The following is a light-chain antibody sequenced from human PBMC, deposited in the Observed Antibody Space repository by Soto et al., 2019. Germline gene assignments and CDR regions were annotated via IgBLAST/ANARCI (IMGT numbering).Light chain of an antibody. CDR1: QTISMY. CDR3: QQSYSTPPLT. V-gene: IGKV1-39*01. CDR2: AAS. J-gene: IGKJ4*01. Sequence: TQSPVTLSAFVGDRVTLTCRASQTISMYLNWYQQKPGKAPILLISAASSLQTGVPSRFNGSGSGTDFTLTISSLQPEDCATYYCQQSYSTPPLTFGGGTKVEIK.